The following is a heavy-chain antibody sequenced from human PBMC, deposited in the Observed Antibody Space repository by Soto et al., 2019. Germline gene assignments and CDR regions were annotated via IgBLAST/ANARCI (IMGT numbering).Heavy chain of an antibody. D-gene: IGHD6-19*01. J-gene: IGHJ4*02. CDR1: GYSITSYA. CDR2: INGGNGDT. Sequence: QVQLVQSGAEVKKPGASVKVSCKASGYSITSYAIHWVRQAPGQRLEWMGWINGGNGDTKYSQKFQGRVTITSDTSASTASMELSSLRSEDTAVYYCARGGREGISVAGTVYYWGQGTLLTVSS. V-gene: IGHV1-3*01. CDR3: ARGGREGISVAGTVYY.